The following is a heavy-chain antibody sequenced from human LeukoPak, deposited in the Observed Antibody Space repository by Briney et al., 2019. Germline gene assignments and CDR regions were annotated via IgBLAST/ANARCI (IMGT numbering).Heavy chain of an antibody. Sequence: PGGSLRLSCVASGFTYSHNGMHWVRQAPGKGLEWVAFIQYDGNTIFYADSVKGRFTISRDNSKNTLYLQMNSLRAEDTAVYYCARAFNSSGWSPWGQGTLVTVSS. CDR3: ARAFNSSGWSP. V-gene: IGHV3-30*02. D-gene: IGHD6-19*01. CDR1: GFTYSHNG. J-gene: IGHJ4*02. CDR2: IQYDGNTI.